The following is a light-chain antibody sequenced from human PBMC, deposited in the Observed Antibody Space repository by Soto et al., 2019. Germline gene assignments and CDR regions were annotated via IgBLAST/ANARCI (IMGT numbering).Light chain of an antibody. CDR1: SSDIGSYNL. CDR3: SSYAGSRTYVV. J-gene: IGLJ2*01. V-gene: IGLV2-23*01. Sequence: QSALTQPASVSGSPGQSITISCTGSSSDIGSYNLVSWYQKEPGKAPKLVIYEAYKRPSGVSARFSGSKSGNTASLTIPGLQAEDEADYYCSSYAGSRTYVVFGGGTQLTVL. CDR2: EAY.